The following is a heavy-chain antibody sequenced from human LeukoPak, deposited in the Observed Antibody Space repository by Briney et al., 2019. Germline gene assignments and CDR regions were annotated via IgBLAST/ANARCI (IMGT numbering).Heavy chain of an antibody. V-gene: IGHV4-61*08. D-gene: IGHD6-6*01. J-gene: IGHJ4*02. CDR1: GGSISSGGYY. Sequence: PSQTLSLTCTVSGGSISSGGYYWSWIRQPPGKGLDWIGYIYYSGSTNYNPSLKSRVTISVDTSKNQFSLKLSSVTAADTAVYYCARHGGYSSSPKKWGQGTLVTVSS. CDR3: ARHGGYSSSPKK. CDR2: IYYSGST.